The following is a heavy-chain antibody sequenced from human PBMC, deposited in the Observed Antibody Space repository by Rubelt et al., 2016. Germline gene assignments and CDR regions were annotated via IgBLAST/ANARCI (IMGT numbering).Heavy chain of an antibody. CDR1: GFTFSSYA. Sequence: EVQLLESGGGLVQPGGSLRLSCAASGFTFSSYAMSWVRQAPGKGLEWVSAISGSGGSTYYADSVKGRFTISRDNAKNTLYLQMNSLRAEDTAVDYCAKPYYYDSSGQTGPDDAFDIWGQGTMVTVSS. J-gene: IGHJ3*02. D-gene: IGHD3-22*01. CDR2: ISGSGGST. CDR3: AKPYYYDSSGQTGPDDAFDI. V-gene: IGHV3-23*01.